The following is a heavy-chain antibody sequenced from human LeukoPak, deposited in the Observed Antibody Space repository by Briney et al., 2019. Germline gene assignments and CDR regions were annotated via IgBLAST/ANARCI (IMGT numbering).Heavy chain of an antibody. J-gene: IGHJ6*02. Sequence: SETLSLTCAVYGGSFSGYYWSWIRQPPGKGLEWIGEINHSGSTNYNPSLKSRVTISVDTSKNQFSLKLSSVTAADTAVYYCARVVRGYNYYYYYGMDVWGQGTTVTVSS. CDR2: INHSGST. CDR3: ARVVRGYNYYYYYGMDV. CDR1: GGSFSGYY. D-gene: IGHD3-10*01. V-gene: IGHV4-34*01.